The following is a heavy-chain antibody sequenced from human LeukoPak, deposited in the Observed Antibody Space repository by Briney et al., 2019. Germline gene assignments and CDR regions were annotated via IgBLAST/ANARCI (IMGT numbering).Heavy chain of an antibody. V-gene: IGHV1-69*05. CDR1: GGTFSSYA. D-gene: IGHD3-22*01. Sequence: SVKVSCKASGGTFSSYAISWVRQAPGQELEWMGRIIPIFGTANYAQKFQGRVTITTDESTSTAYMELSSLRSEGTAVYYCARGGINYYDSSGVFDYWGQGTLVTVSS. J-gene: IGHJ4*02. CDR3: ARGGINYYDSSGVFDY. CDR2: IIPIFGTA.